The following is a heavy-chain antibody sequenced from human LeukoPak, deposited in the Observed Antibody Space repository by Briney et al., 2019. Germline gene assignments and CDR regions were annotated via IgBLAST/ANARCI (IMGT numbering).Heavy chain of an antibody. J-gene: IGHJ6*03. Sequence: GASVKVSCKASGYTFTSYGISWVRQAPGQGLEWMGWISAYNGNTNYAQKLQGRVTMTTDTSTSTAYMELRSLRSEDTAVYYCARKGLLSRNYYYYMDVWGKGTTVTVSS. CDR2: ISAYNGNT. D-gene: IGHD1-14*01. CDR3: ARKGLLSRNYYYYMDV. V-gene: IGHV1-18*01. CDR1: GYTFTSYG.